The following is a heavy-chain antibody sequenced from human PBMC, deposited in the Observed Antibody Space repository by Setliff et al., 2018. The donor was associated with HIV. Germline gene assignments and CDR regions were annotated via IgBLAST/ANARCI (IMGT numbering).Heavy chain of an antibody. Sequence: SVKVSCKASGGTFSSYITAWVRQAPGQGLEWMGGIHPIFGTTNYARDFMGRVSITADESTNTAYMELSSLRSDDSAIYYCARGIPRGTVFGVVGYLDYWGQGTPVTVSS. CDR1: GGTFSSYI. V-gene: IGHV1-69*13. CDR2: IHPIFGTT. J-gene: IGHJ4*02. CDR3: ARGIPRGTVFGVVGYLDY. D-gene: IGHD3-3*01.